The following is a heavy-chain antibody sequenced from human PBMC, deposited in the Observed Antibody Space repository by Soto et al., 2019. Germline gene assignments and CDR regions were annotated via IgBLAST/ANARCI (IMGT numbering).Heavy chain of an antibody. CDR1: GGSFSGYY. CDR2: INNSGST. J-gene: IGHJ4*02. D-gene: IGHD2-15*01. CDR3: ARGGLVVVAATALHY. V-gene: IGHV4-34*01. Sequence: QVQLQQWGAGLLKPSETLSLTCAVYGGSFSGYYWSWIRQPPGKGLEWIGEINNSGSTNYNPSLKSRVTISVDTSKNQFSLKLSSVTAADTAVYYCARGGLVVVAATALHYWGQGTLVTVSS.